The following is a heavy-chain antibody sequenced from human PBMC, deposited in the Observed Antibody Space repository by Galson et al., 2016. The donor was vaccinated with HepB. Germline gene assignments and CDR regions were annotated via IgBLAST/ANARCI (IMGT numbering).Heavy chain of an antibody. CDR3: ARGEGGYSSSWYGWYFDV. D-gene: IGHD6-13*01. J-gene: IGHJ2*01. CDR2: VSFDGSNK. CDR1: GFNFRSYA. V-gene: IGHV3-30*04. Sequence: SLRLSCAASGFNFRSYAIHWVRQAPGKGLEWVAVVSFDGSNKDYADSVKGRLTISRDNSKNTLYLQMNGLRAEDTAVYYCARGEGGYSSSWYGWYFDVCGRGTLVTVSS.